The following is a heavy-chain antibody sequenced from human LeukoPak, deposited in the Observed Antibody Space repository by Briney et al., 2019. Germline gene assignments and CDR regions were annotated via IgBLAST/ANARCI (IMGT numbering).Heavy chain of an antibody. Sequence: PGGSLRLSCAASGFTFSSYSMNWVRQASGKGLEWVGRIRSKAHSYATAYAASVKGRFTISRDDSNNTAYLQMNSLKTEDTAVYYCTRRGGRDYYDSSEDAFDIWGQGTMVIVSS. V-gene: IGHV3-73*01. CDR1: GFTFSSYS. J-gene: IGHJ3*02. CDR2: IRSKAHSYAT. D-gene: IGHD3-22*01. CDR3: TRRGGRDYYDSSEDAFDI.